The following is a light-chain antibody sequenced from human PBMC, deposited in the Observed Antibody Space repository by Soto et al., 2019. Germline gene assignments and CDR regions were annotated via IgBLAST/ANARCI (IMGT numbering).Light chain of an antibody. V-gene: IGKV3-20*01. CDR3: QQYGTSEII. CDR1: QSLTNSF. J-gene: IGKJ5*01. CDR2: ATS. Sequence: DIVLTQSPGTLSSSPGERATLSCRASQSLTNSFIAWYQKRPSQAPRLLIYATSSRASGIPDRFSGSGSGTDFALTISRLETEDVAVFYCQQYGTSEIIFGQGTRLEIK.